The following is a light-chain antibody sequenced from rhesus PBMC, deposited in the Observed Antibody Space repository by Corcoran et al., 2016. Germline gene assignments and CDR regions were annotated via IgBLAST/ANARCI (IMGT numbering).Light chain of an antibody. CDR1: ENVNNY. J-gene: IGKJ3*01. CDR2: KAS. Sequence: DIQMTQSPSSLSASVGDRVTITCRASENVNNYLNWYQQKPGNAPKLLIYKASTLQSGVPSRVSGSGSGTDYTFTISSLQSEDVATYYCQHNYGTPFTFGPGTKLDIK. CDR3: QHNYGTPFT. V-gene: IGKV1-74*01.